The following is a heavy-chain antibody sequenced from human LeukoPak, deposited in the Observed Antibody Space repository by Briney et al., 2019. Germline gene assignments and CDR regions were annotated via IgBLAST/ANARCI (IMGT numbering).Heavy chain of an antibody. D-gene: IGHD6-25*01. Sequence: SETLSLTCTVSGGSISTSGYYWGWIRQPPGKGLEWMGSLFYTGRTYYNPSLKSRLTISGDTSKNQFSLKLTSVTAADTAVYFCARGSNSGYMDVWDKGTTVTVSS. J-gene: IGHJ6*03. V-gene: IGHV4-39*07. CDR2: LFYTGRT. CDR3: ARGSNSGYMDV. CDR1: GGSISTSGYY.